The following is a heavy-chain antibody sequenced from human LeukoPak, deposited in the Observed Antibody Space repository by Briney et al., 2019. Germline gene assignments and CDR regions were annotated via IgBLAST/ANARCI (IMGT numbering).Heavy chain of an antibody. CDR3: ARDLPHYYGSSDSFPRRGLAAFDH. CDR1: GFTFSSYS. Sequence: GGSLRLSCAASGFTFSSYSMNWVRQAPGKGLEWVAYISSSGTNIYYADSVKGRFTISSDNARNSLYLQMHSLRAEDTAVYYCARDLPHYYGSSDSFPRRGLAAFDHWGQGTLVTVSS. D-gene: IGHD3-22*01. V-gene: IGHV3-48*04. J-gene: IGHJ4*02. CDR2: ISSSGTNI.